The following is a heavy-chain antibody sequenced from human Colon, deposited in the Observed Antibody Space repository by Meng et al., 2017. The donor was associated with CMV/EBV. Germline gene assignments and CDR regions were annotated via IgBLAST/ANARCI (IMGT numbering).Heavy chain of an antibody. CDR3: AKGGDTSIVTRWFDS. CDR2: ISGSGVRT. Sequence: GGSLRLSCAASGFTFSIYAMSWVRQAPGKGLEWVSAISGSGVRTYYADSVKGRFSISRDNSKKTLYLEMSSLRVDDTAVYYCAKGGDTSIVTRWFDSWGQGTLVTVSS. J-gene: IGHJ5*01. CDR1: GFTFSIYA. V-gene: IGHV3-23*01. D-gene: IGHD5-18*01.